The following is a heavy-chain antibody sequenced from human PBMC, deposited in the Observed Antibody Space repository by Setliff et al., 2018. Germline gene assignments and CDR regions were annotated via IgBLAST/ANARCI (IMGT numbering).Heavy chain of an antibody. J-gene: IGHJ4*02. CDR1: GYAFITFG. CDR2: ISPVYGIA. V-gene: IGHV1-18*01. Sequence: ASVKVSSKTSGYAFITFGMSWVRQAPGQGLEWMGWISPVYGIANYARKFQGRVTMTADTSTTTAYLELTSLRYDDTAVHYCVRGPGPSVVVAIPFDHWGQGSLVTVSS. D-gene: IGHD3-22*01. CDR3: VRGPGPSVVVAIPFDH.